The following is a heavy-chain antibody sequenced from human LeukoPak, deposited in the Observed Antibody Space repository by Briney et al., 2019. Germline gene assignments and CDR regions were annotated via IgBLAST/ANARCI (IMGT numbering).Heavy chain of an antibody. Sequence: ASVKVSCKLSGNTLTEFSMHWMRQAPGKGLEWMGGFDPEDGKTIYAQKFQGRVTMTEDTSTDTAYMELSGLRSEDTAVYYCATAGDDVDSVMIWDFWGQGTLVTVTS. CDR1: GNTLTEFS. V-gene: IGHV1-24*01. CDR3: ATAGDDVDSVMIWDF. J-gene: IGHJ4*02. CDR2: FDPEDGKT. D-gene: IGHD3/OR15-3a*01.